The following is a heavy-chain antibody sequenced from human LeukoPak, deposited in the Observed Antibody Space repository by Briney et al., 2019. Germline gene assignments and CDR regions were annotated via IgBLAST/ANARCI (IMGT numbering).Heavy chain of an antibody. CDR2: IYTSGST. CDR3: ARESWETVYYYGSGSYYYFDY. D-gene: IGHD3-10*01. J-gene: IGHJ4*02. V-gene: IGHV4-4*07. CDR1: GGSISSYY. Sequence: SETLSLTCTASGGSISSYYWSWIRQPAGKGLEWIGRIYTSGSTNYNPSLKSRVTMSVDTSKNQFSLKLSSVTAADTAVYYCARESWETVYYYGSGSYYYFDYWGQGTLVTVSS.